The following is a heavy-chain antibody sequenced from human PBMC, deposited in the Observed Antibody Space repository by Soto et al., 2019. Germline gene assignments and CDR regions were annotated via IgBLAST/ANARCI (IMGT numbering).Heavy chain of an antibody. Sequence: GGSLRLSCSASGFTFNIHNMNWVRQAPGKGLEWVSSISSRSSYIYYSDSVKGRFTISRDNAKNSLYLQMNSLRAEDTAVYYCARDNVPSDFFDSWGQGTLVTVSS. CDR3: ARDNVPSDFFDS. CDR1: GFTFNIHN. CDR2: ISSRSSYI. V-gene: IGHV3-21*01. J-gene: IGHJ4*02. D-gene: IGHD2-8*01.